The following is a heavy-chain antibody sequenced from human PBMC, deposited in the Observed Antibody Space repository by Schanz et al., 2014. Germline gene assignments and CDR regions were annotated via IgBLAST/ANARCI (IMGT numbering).Heavy chain of an antibody. J-gene: IGHJ3*02. V-gene: IGHV3-7*03. D-gene: IGHD7-27*01. Sequence: EVQLLESGGGFVQPGGSLRLSCVASGVTFSSYAMSWVRQASGKGLEWVANIKEDGSEKYYVDSVKGRFTISRDNSKNTLYLQMNSLRAEDTAVYYCARENLNWEAFDIWGQGTVVTVSS. CDR2: IKEDGSEK. CDR1: GVTFSSYA. CDR3: ARENLNWEAFDI.